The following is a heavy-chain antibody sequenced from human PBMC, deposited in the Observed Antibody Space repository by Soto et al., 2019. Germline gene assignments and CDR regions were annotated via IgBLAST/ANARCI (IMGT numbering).Heavy chain of an antibody. CDR1: GYTFTSYA. V-gene: IGHV1-3*01. CDR3: ARARVFWSGYYTAASY. Sequence: GASVKVSCKASGYTFTSYAMHWVRQAPGQRLEWMGWINAGNGNTEYSQKFQGRVTITRDTSASTAYMELSSLRSEDTAVYYCARARVFWSGYYTAASYWGQGTLVTVSS. J-gene: IGHJ4*02. D-gene: IGHD3-3*01. CDR2: INAGNGNT.